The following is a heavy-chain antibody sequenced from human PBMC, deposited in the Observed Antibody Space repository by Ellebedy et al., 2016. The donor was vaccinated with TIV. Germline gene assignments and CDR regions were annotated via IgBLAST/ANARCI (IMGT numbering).Heavy chain of an antibody. J-gene: IGHJ6*02. CDR2: IYHTGTT. CDR1: GGSVSRGNYY. V-gene: IGHV4-39*01. Sequence: SETLSLTXRVSGGSVSRGNYYWGWIRQRPGKGPEWIGNIYHTGTTFYNPSLKSRVTISVDTSKNQFSLKLSSVTAADTAVYYCARYRSGIVVVPAHYGMDVWGQGTTVTVSS. D-gene: IGHD2-2*01. CDR3: ARYRSGIVVVPAHYGMDV.